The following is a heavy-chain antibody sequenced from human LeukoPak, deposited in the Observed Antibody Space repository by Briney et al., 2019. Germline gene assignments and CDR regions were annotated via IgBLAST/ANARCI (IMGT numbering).Heavy chain of an antibody. CDR1: GGSFSGYY. Sequence: SETLSLTCAVYGGSFSGYYWSWIRQPPGKGLEWIGEINHSGSTNYRPSLKSRVTISVDTSKNQFSLKLSSVTAADTAVYYCARGAVAGIPNWFDPWGQGTLVTVSS. J-gene: IGHJ5*02. CDR2: INHSGST. V-gene: IGHV4-34*01. CDR3: ARGAVAGIPNWFDP. D-gene: IGHD6-19*01.